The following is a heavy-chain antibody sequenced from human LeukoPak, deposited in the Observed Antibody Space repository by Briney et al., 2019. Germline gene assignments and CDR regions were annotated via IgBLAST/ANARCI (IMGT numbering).Heavy chain of an antibody. D-gene: IGHD2-2*01. J-gene: IGHJ5*02. CDR1: GYTFTGYY. Sequence: ASVKVSCKASGYTFTGYYMHWVRQAPGQGLEWMGRINPNSGGTNYAQKFQGRVTMTRDTSISTAYMELSSLRSEDTAVYYCARDLGYCSSTSCSNWFDPWGQGTLVTVSS. V-gene: IGHV1-2*06. CDR2: INPNSGGT. CDR3: ARDLGYCSSTSCSNWFDP.